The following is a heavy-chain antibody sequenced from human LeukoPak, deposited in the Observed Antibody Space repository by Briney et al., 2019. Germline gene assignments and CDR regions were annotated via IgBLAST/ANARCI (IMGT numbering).Heavy chain of an antibody. Sequence: PGRSLRLSCAASGFTFDGYAMHWVRQAPGKGLEWVSGISWNSGSIGYADSVKGRFTISRDNAKNSLYLQMNSLRAEDTALYYCAKDIGSGSYTGAFDYWGQGTLVTVSS. CDR2: ISWNSGSI. J-gene: IGHJ4*02. D-gene: IGHD1-26*01. V-gene: IGHV3-9*01. CDR3: AKDIGSGSYTGAFDY. CDR1: GFTFDGYA.